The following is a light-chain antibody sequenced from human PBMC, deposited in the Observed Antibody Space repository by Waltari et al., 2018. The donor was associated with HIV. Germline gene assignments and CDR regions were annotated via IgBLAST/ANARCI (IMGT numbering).Light chain of an antibody. CDR3: QQASSFPHT. V-gene: IGKV1D-12*01. CDR2: SGS. J-gene: IGKJ4*01. Sequence: DIQVMQSPSSVSVSVGDNVSISCQAGHSIGDKLAWFQMKPGEAPKLLVYSGSKLQSGVPSRFAASVSGPHFSLTITGLQREDFATYFCQQASSFPHTFGGGT. CDR1: HSIGDK.